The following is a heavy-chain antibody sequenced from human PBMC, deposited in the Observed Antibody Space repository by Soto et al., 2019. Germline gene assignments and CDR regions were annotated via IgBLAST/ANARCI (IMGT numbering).Heavy chain of an antibody. V-gene: IGHV3-23*01. CDR2: ISASGGRT. D-gene: IGHD1-26*01. CDR3: GTRTYIGVLDGHADVDV. CDR1: GFTFSVYA. Sequence: EVRVLESGGGLVQPGWSLRLSCAASGFTFSVYAMSWVLQAPGKGLAWVSAISASGGRTDYADSVKGRFTISRDYFTNTLFLQLGSLRAEDTAVYYFGTRTYIGVLDGHADVDVGGQGTTVTVS. J-gene: IGHJ6*02.